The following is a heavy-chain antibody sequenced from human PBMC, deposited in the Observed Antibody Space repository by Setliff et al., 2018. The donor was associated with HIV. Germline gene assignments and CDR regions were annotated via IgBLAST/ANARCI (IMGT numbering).Heavy chain of an antibody. CDR1: GFTFDDYA. CDR2: ISGSGTTT. J-gene: IGHJ6*02. V-gene: IGHV3-23*01. Sequence: GGSLRLSCAASGFTFDDYAVTWVRQAPGKGLDYVSAISGSGTTTYYADSVKGRFTISRDNAKKSLYLQMNSLRGEDTAVYYCARKLRPGHGMDVWGQGTTVTVSS. CDR3: ARKLRPGHGMDV. D-gene: IGHD3-10*01.